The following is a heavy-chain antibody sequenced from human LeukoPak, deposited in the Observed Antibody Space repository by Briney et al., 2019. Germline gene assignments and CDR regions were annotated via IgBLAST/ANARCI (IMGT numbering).Heavy chain of an antibody. Sequence: GGSLRLSCAASGFTFSSYAMSWVRQAPGKGLEWASAISGSGGSTYYADSVKGRFTISRDNSKNTLYLQMNSLRAEDTAVYYCAKFEDIVVVPAAIAFDIWGQGTMVTVSS. V-gene: IGHV3-23*01. CDR1: GFTFSSYA. CDR2: ISGSGGST. CDR3: AKFEDIVVVPAAIAFDI. J-gene: IGHJ3*02. D-gene: IGHD2-2*01.